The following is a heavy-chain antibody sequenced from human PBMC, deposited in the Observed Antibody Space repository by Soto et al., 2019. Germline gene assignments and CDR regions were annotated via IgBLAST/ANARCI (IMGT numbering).Heavy chain of an antibody. CDR3: AKREARTGSYFD. CDR2: FTSPGVT. V-gene: IGHV3-23*01. Sequence: EVQLLESGGGLVQPGGSLRLSCEASGFPIINYAMTWLRQAPGQGLEWVSTFTSPGVTYYADSVKGRFTISRDTSKNTLCLQRNSLRAEDTAGYYCAKREARTGSYFDWGQGTLVTVSP. J-gene: IGHJ4*02. D-gene: IGHD1-26*01. CDR1: GFPIINYA.